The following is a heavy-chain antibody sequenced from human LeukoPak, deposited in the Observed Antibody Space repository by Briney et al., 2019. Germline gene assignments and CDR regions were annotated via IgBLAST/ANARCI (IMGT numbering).Heavy chain of an antibody. J-gene: IGHJ1*01. CDR1: GFTFSSHW. V-gene: IGHV3-74*01. CDR3: ASPQSGDYGVLYFQH. CDR2: INSDGSST. D-gene: IGHD4-17*01. Sequence: GGSLRLSCAASGFTFSSHWMYWVRQAPGKGLVWVSRINSDGSSTSYADSVKGRFTISRDNAKNTLYLQVNSLRVEDTAVYYCASPQSGDYGVLYFQHWGPGTLVTVSS.